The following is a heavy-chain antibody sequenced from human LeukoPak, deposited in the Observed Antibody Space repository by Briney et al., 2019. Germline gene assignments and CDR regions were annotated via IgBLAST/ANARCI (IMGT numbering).Heavy chain of an antibody. V-gene: IGHV4-39*01. CDR2: INHSGST. CDR3: ARQLSDIVVVVAATGPKTGWFDP. J-gene: IGHJ5*02. CDR1: GGSLTSSPYY. D-gene: IGHD2-15*01. Sequence: SETLSLTCTVSGGSLTSSPYYWGWIRQPPGKGLEWIGEINHSGSTNYNPSLKSRVTISVDTSKNQFSLKLSSVTAADTAVYYCARQLSDIVVVVAATGPKTGWFDPWGQGTLVTVSS.